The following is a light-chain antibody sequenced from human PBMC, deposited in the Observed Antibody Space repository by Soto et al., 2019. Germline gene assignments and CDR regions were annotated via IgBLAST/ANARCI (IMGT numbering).Light chain of an antibody. Sequence: DIQLTQSPSTLFASVGDRVTITCRASQSISNWLAWYQQKPGKAPKLLIYDASTLESGVPSRFSGSGSGTEFTLTISSLQPDDFATYFCQHYNSYSTFGQGTKVDIK. CDR3: QHYNSYST. CDR1: QSISNW. J-gene: IGKJ1*01. V-gene: IGKV1-5*01. CDR2: DAS.